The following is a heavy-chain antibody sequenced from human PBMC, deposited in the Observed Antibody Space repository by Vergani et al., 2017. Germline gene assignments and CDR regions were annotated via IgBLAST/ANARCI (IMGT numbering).Heavy chain of an antibody. CDR3: ARGSSSWRAPHPFDY. CDR2: IYTSGST. D-gene: IGHD6-13*01. Sequence: QVQLQESGPGLVKPSETLSLTCTVSGGSISSYYWSWIRQPAGKGLEWIGRIYTSGSTNYNPSLKSRVTISVDTSKNQFSLKLSSVTAADTAVYYCARGSSSWRAPHPFDYWGQETLVTVSS. CDR1: GGSISSYY. J-gene: IGHJ4*02. V-gene: IGHV4-4*07.